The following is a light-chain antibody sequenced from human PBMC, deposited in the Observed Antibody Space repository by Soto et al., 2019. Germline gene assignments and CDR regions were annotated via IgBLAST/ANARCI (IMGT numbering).Light chain of an antibody. CDR2: EVT. J-gene: IGLJ2*01. Sequence: SALTQPPSASGSPGQSVTISCTGTGSDVGAYNYVSWYQQHPGEVPKLLIYEVTQRPSGVPDRFSGSKSGNTASLTVSGLQAEDEADYYCNSYAGSNNLVFGGGTKVTVL. CDR1: GSDVGAYNY. CDR3: NSYAGSNNLV. V-gene: IGLV2-8*01.